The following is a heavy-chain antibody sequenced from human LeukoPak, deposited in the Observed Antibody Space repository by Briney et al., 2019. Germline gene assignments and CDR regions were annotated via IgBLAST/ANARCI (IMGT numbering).Heavy chain of an antibody. J-gene: IGHJ6*03. CDR3: ARGLGVKYSYGDKGIAVAGTGDYYYYMDV. CDR2: IYTSGST. V-gene: IGHV4-4*07. D-gene: IGHD6-19*01. CDR1: GGSISSYY. Sequence: PSETLSLTCTVSGGSISSYYWSWIRQPAGKGLEWIGRIYTSGSTNYNPSLKSRVTMSVDTSKNQFSLKLSSVTAADTAVYYCARGLGVKYSYGDKGIAVAGTGDYYYYMDVWGKGTTVTASS.